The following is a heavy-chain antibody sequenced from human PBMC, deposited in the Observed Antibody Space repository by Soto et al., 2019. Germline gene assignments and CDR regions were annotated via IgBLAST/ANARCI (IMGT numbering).Heavy chain of an antibody. CDR2: IHVSGST. Sequence: SETLSLTCTVSGGSVSSGSYQWTWIRQPPGKGLEWIGYIHVSGSTNDNPSLKGRVTVSVDTSKNQFSLKLSSVTAADTAVYYCARALGYYDSSGYFYYFDYWGQGTLVTVSS. CDR1: GGSVSSGSYQ. J-gene: IGHJ4*02. D-gene: IGHD3-22*01. CDR3: ARALGYYDSSGYFYYFDY. V-gene: IGHV4-61*01.